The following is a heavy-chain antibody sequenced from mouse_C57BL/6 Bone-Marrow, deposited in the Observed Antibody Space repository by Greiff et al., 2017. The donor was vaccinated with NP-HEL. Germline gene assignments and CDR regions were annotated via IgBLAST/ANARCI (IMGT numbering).Heavy chain of an antibody. D-gene: IGHD1-1*01. CDR2: IDPSDSYT. CDR1: GYTFTSYW. Sequence: VQLQQPGAELVMPGASVKLSCKASGYTFTSYWMHWVKQRPGQGLEWIGEIDPSDSYTNYNQKFKGKSTLTVDKSSSTAYMQLSSLTSEDSAVYYCARYYYGSSPNWYFDVWGTGTTVTVSS. CDR3: ARYYYGSSPNWYFDV. J-gene: IGHJ1*03. V-gene: IGHV1-69*01.